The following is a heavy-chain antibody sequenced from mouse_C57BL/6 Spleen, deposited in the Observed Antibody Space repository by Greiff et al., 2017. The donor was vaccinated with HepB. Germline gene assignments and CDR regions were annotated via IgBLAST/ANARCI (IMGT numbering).Heavy chain of an antibody. CDR2: IYPGSGSN. J-gene: IGHJ1*03. Sequence: QVQLQQPGAELVKPGASVKMSCKASGYTFTSYWITWVKQRPGQGLEWLGDIYPGSGSNNYNEKFKSKATLTVDTSFSTAYMQISILTSEDSAVYYCARNYVSSYRYFDVWGTGTTVTVSS. CDR3: ARNYVSSYRYFDV. D-gene: IGHD1-1*01. CDR1: GYTFTSYW. V-gene: IGHV1-55*01.